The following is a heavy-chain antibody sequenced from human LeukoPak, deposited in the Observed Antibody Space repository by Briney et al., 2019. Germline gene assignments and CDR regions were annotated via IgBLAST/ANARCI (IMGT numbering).Heavy chain of an antibody. J-gene: IGHJ6*03. V-gene: IGHV3-7*01. CDR1: GFTFSNYW. Sequence: RPGGSLRLSCVASGFTFSNYWMSWVRQAPGKGLKWVANIKQDGSEKYYVASVKGRFTISRDNSNNTVFLQMNSLRAEDTAVYYCARDQWLVRDHYMDVWGKGTTVIVSS. CDR2: IKQDGSEK. CDR3: ARDQWLVRDHYMDV. D-gene: IGHD6-19*01.